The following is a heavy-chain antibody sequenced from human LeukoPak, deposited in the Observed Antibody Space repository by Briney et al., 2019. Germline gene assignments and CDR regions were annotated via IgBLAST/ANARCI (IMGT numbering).Heavy chain of an antibody. CDR2: ISAYNGNT. J-gene: IGHJ6*02. CDR1: GYTVTSYG. CDR3: ARVVEMATKYGMDV. D-gene: IGHD5-24*01. V-gene: IGHV1-18*01. Sequence: ASVKVSCKASGYTVTSYGISWGRQAPGQGLEWMGWISAYNGNTNYAQKFQGRVTITADKSTSTAYMELSSLRSEDTAVYYCARVVEMATKYGMDVWGQGTTVTVSS.